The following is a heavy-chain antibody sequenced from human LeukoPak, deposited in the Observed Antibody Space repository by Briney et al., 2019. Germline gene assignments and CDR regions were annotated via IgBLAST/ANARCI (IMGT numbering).Heavy chain of an antibody. D-gene: IGHD6-19*01. J-gene: IGHJ5*02. CDR2: INPSGGST. V-gene: IGHV1-46*01. CDR3: ARDIAVAGKGWFDP. CDR1: GYTFTSYG. Sequence: ASVKVSCKASGYTFTSYGISWVRQAPGQGLEWMGIINPSGGSTSYAQKFQGRVTMTRDMSTSTVYMELSSLRSEDTAVYYCARDIAVAGKGWFDPWGQGTLVTVSS.